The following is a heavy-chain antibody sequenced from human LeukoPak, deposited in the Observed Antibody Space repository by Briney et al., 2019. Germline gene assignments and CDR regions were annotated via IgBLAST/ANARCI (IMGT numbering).Heavy chain of an antibody. CDR2: IYHSGST. CDR3: AGGSRIAARPRAEYFQH. CDR1: GGSISSGGYY. V-gene: IGHV4-30-2*01. J-gene: IGHJ1*01. Sequence: SETLSLTCTVSGGSISSGGYYWSWIRQPPGKGLEWIGYIYHSGSTYYNPSLKSRVTISVDRSKNQFSLKLSSVTAADTAVYYCAGGSRIAARPRAEYFQHWGQGTLVTVSS. D-gene: IGHD6-6*01.